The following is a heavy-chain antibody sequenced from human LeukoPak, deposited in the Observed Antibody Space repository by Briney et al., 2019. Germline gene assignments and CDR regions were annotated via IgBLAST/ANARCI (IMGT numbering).Heavy chain of an antibody. CDR3: AKGYRDYDYVWGSYRGIFDY. CDR1: GFTFSSYA. V-gene: IGHV3-23*01. D-gene: IGHD3-16*02. J-gene: IGHJ4*02. Sequence: GGSLRLSCAASGFTFSSYAMSWVRQAPGQGLEWVSAISGSGGSTYYADSVKGRFTISRDNSKNTLYLQMNSLRAEDTAVYYCAKGYRDYDYVWGSYRGIFDYWGQGTLVTVSS. CDR2: ISGSGGST.